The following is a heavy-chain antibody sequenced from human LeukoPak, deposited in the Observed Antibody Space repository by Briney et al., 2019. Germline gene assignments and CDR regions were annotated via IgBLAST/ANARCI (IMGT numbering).Heavy chain of an antibody. V-gene: IGHV4-34*01. CDR3: ARTRLRYFDWLLYDAFDI. CDR1: GGSFSGYY. J-gene: IGHJ3*02. D-gene: IGHD3-9*01. Sequence: PSETLSLTCAVYGGSFSGYYWSWIRQPPGKGLEWIGKINHSGSTNYNPSLKSRVTISVDTSKNQFSLKLSSVTAADTAVYYCARTRLRYFDWLLYDAFDIWGQGTMVTVSS. CDR2: INHSGST.